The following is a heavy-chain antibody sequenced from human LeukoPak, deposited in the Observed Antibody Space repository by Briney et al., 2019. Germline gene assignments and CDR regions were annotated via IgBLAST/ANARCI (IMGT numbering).Heavy chain of an antibody. V-gene: IGHV3-23*01. CDR2: ISGSGGRT. D-gene: IGHD2-2*01. CDR3: AKDRSCSGSSCNVGS. J-gene: IGHJ3*01. Sequence: GGSLRLSCAASGFTFSSFAMSWVRQAPGKGLELLSAISGSGGRTYYADSVKGRFTTSRDNSKNTLFLQMNSLRAEDTAVYYCAKDRSCSGSSCNVGSWGQGTMVTVSS. CDR1: GFTFSSFA.